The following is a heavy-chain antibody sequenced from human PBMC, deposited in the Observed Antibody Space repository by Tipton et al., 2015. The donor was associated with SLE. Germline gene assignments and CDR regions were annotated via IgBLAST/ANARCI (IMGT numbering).Heavy chain of an antibody. J-gene: IGHJ6*03. V-gene: IGHV4-34*01. CDR2: INHSGST. CDR3: ARAPGLERDYYYYYYMDV. D-gene: IGHD3/OR15-3a*01. Sequence: PSLTCAVYGGSFSTYYWGWIRQPPGKGLEWIGEINHSGSTNYSPSLKSRVTISVDTSKNQFSLKLSSVTAADTAVYYCARAPGLERDYYYYYYMDVWGKGTTVTVSS. CDR1: GGSFSTYY.